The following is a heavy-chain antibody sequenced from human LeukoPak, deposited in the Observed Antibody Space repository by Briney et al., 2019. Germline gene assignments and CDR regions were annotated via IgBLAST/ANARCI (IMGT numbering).Heavy chain of an antibody. V-gene: IGHV5-51*01. D-gene: IGHD2-15*01. CDR1: GYSFTSYC. CDR3: ARHACRGGNCYSVDY. CDR2: IYPGDSNT. Sequence: GESLKISCKGSGYSFTSYCIGWVRQVPGKGLEWMGIIYPGDSNTRYSPSFQGQVTISADKSISTAYLQWSSLTSDTAVYYCARHACRGGNCYSVDYWGQGTLVTFSS. J-gene: IGHJ4*02.